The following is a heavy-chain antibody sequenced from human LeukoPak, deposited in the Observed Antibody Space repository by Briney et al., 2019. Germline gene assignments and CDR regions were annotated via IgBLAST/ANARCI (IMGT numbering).Heavy chain of an antibody. J-gene: IGHJ4*02. CDR2: ISGSGGST. CDR1: GFTFSSYA. Sequence: QTGGSLRLSCAASGFTFSSYAMSWVRQAPGKGLEWVSAISGSGGSTYYADSVKGRFTISRDNSKNTLYLQMNSLRAEDTAVYYCASPWYLYYDSSGSLGLLNYWGQGTLVTVSS. CDR3: ASPWYLYYDSSGSLGLLNY. V-gene: IGHV3-23*01. D-gene: IGHD3-22*01.